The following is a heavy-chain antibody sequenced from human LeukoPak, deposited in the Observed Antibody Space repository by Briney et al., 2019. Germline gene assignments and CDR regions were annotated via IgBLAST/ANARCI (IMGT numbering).Heavy chain of an antibody. J-gene: IGHJ1*01. Sequence: PSETLSLTCTVSGGSISSSSNYWGWIRQPPGKGLEWIGSIYPSGSTYYNPSLKSRVTISVDTSKNQFSLKLSSVTAADTAVYYCARHGFGSSGWWQQYFQHWGQGTLVTVSS. CDR2: IYPSGST. V-gene: IGHV4-39*01. D-gene: IGHD6-19*01. CDR1: GGSISSSSNY. CDR3: ARHGFGSSGWWQQYFQH.